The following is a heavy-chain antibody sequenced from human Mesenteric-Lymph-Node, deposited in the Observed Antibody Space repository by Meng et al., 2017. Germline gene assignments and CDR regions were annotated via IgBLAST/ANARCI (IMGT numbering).Heavy chain of an antibody. CDR3: ARVGWRQWSFDL. Sequence: GQQQESGLGLVNLSANLSRTCTFSGCSISSGDYYWSWIRQPPGKGLELIGHIYYSGSTSYNPSLKSRVTISVVTSNNQFALKLSSVTAADTAVYYCARVGWRQWSFDLWGRGTLVTVSS. J-gene: IGHJ2*01. D-gene: IGHD5-18*01. CDR2: IYYSGST. CDR1: GCSISSGDYY. V-gene: IGHV4-30-4*01.